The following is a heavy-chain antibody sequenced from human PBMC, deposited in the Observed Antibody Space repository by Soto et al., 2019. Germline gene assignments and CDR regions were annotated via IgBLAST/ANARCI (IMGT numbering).Heavy chain of an antibody. CDR2: IYYSGNT. V-gene: IGHV4-31*02. J-gene: IGHJ3*02. D-gene: IGHD2-21*01. CDR1: GGSITTGGRY. CDR3: AQALVFNGGAGVDI. Sequence: QVRLQEWGPGLVKPSQPLSLKCSVSGGSITTGGRYWSWIRQLPGKGLEWIWDIYYSGNTYYNESFKSRVTISVEAAKNQFSLTLSSVTAADTAVYYCAQALVFNGGAGVDIWVQGRLVTVAS.